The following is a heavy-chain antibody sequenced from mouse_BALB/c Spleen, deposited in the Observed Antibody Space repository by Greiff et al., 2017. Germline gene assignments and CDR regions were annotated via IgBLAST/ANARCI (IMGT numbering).Heavy chain of an antibody. CDR2: IRSKSNNYAT. J-gene: IGHJ3*01. V-gene: IGHV10-1*02. CDR1: GFTFNTSA. D-gene: IGHD2-14*01. Sequence: EVKLVESGGGLVQPKGSLKLSCAASGFTFNTSAMNWVRQAPGKGLEWVARIRSKSNNYATYYADSVKDRFTISRDDSQSMLYLQMNNLKTEDTAMYYCVAGRYDDWFAYWGQGTLVTVSA. CDR3: VAGRYDDWFAY.